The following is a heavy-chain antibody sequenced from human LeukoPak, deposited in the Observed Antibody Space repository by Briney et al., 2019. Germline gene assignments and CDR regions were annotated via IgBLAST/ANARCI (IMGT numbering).Heavy chain of an antibody. Sequence: ASVKVSCKASGYTFTGYYMHWVRQAPGQGLEWMGWINPNSGGTNYAQKFQGRVTMTRDTSISTAYMELSRLRSDDTAVYYCARGGDHYYDSSGTRGSPPAWPDDAFDIWGQGTMVTVSS. D-gene: IGHD3-22*01. J-gene: IGHJ3*02. CDR1: GYTFTGYY. CDR2: INPNSGGT. V-gene: IGHV1-2*02. CDR3: ARGGDHYYDSSGTRGSPPAWPDDAFDI.